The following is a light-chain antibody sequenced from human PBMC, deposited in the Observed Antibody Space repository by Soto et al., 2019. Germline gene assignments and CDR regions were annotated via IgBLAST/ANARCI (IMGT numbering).Light chain of an antibody. V-gene: IGLV2-14*01. Sequence: QSVLTQPASVSGSPGQSITISCTGTSSDVGGYNYVSWYQQHPGKAPKLMIYEVSNRPSGVSNRFSGSKSGNTASLTISGLQAEDEADYYCSSNTSSSLGVFGTGTKLTVL. CDR3: SSNTSSSLGV. CDR1: SSDVGGYNY. J-gene: IGLJ1*01. CDR2: EVS.